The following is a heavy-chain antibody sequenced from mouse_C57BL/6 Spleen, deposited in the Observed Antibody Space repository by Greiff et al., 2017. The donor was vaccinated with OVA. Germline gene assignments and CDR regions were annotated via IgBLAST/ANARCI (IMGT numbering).Heavy chain of an antibody. D-gene: IGHD1-1*01. Sequence: EVKLVESGGDLVKPGGSLKLSCAASGFTFSSYGMSWVRQTPDKRLEWVATISSGGSYTYYPDSVKGRFTISRDNAQNTLYLPMSSLKSEDTAMYYCARHDSSYWYFDVWGTGTTVTVSS. J-gene: IGHJ1*03. CDR1: GFTFSSYG. CDR3: ARHDSSYWYFDV. CDR2: ISSGGSYT. V-gene: IGHV5-6*01.